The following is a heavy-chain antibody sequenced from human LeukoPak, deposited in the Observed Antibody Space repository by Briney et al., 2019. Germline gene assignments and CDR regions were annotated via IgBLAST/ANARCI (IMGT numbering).Heavy chain of an antibody. CDR2: ISGGGSFT. CDR1: GFTFSSYA. Sequence: GGSLRLSCAASGFTFSSYAMSWVRQAPVKGLEWVSTISGGGSFTYYADSVKGRFTISRDNSMITLYLQMNSLRAEDTAVYYCAKLLDSGSYYKYDYWGQGILVTVSS. J-gene: IGHJ4*02. CDR3: AKLLDSGSYYKYDY. D-gene: IGHD3-10*01. V-gene: IGHV3-23*01.